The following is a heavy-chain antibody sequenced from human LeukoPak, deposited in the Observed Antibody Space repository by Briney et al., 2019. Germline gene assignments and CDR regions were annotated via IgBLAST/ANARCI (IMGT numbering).Heavy chain of an antibody. J-gene: IGHJ4*02. D-gene: IGHD3-10*01. CDR2: ISGSGGST. CDR1: GFTFSSYA. V-gene: IGHV3-23*01. Sequence: PGGSLRLSCAASGFTFSSYAMSWVRQAPGKGLEWVSAISGSGGSTYYADSVKGRFTISRDNSKNTLYLQMNSLRAEDTAVYYCAKDQRSFTMVRGVIGSLDYWGQGTLVTVSS. CDR3: AKDQRSFTMVRGVIGSLDY.